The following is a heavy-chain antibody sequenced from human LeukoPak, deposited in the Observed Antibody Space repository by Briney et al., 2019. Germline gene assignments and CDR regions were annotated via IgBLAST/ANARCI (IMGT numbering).Heavy chain of an antibody. D-gene: IGHD3-10*01. Sequence: TSETLSLTCTVSGGSISSGDYYWSWIRQPPGKGLEWIGYIYYSGSTYYNPSLKSRVTISVDTSKNQFSLKLSSVTAADTAVYYCARGAMVRGVIPYYYGMDVWGQGTTVTVSS. J-gene: IGHJ6*02. V-gene: IGHV4-30-4*01. CDR2: IYYSGST. CDR3: ARGAMVRGVIPYYYGMDV. CDR1: GGSISSGDYY.